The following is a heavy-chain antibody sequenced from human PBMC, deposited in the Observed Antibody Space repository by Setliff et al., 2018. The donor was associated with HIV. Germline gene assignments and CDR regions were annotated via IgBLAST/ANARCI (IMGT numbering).Heavy chain of an antibody. V-gene: IGHV4-59*05. J-gene: IGHJ4*02. CDR2: IDYNEIT. CDR3: ASLFRLSGFWISFLPDY. Sequence: LRLSCAASGFTFSSYSMNWVRQAPGKGLEWIGSIDYNEITYYNPSLKSRVTLSVDTPKNQFSLYLSSVTASDTAVYYCASLFRLSGFWISFLPDYWGQGILVTVSS. D-gene: IGHD3-3*01. CDR1: GFTFSSYSMN.